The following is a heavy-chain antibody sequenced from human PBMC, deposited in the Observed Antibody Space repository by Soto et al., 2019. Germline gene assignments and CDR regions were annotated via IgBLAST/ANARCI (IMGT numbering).Heavy chain of an antibody. CDR2: INPNSGGT. V-gene: IGHV1-2*02. CDR3: ARVKLQLWDYYYYGMDV. D-gene: IGHD5-18*01. CDR1: GYTFTGYY. J-gene: IGHJ6*02. Sequence: ASVKVSCKASGYTFTGYYMHWVRQAPGQGLEWMGWINPNSGGTNYAQKFQGRVTMTRDTSISTAYMELSRLRSDDTAVYYCARVKLQLWDYYYYGMDVWGQGTTVTVSS.